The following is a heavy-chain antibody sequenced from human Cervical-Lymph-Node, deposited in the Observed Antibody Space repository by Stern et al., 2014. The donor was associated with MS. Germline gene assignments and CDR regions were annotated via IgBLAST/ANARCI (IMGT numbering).Heavy chain of an antibody. CDR3: TRSRSYTYGAKRAWYFDL. CDR2: SYWDEDK. V-gene: IGHV2-5*02. CDR1: GFSFSTGEVG. D-gene: IGHD4-23*01. J-gene: IGHJ2*01. Sequence: QVTLRESGPTLVKPTQTLTLTCTFSGFSFSTGEVGVGWIRQPPGKAPEWLALSYWDEDKRYSPSLQGRLTITKDTSKSQVVLTMTNMDPVDTATYYCTRSRSYTYGAKRAWYFDLWGRGTHVTVAS.